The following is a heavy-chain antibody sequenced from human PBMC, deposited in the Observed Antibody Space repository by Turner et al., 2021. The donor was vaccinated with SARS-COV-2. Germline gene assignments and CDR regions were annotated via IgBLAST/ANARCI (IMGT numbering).Heavy chain of an antibody. CDR2: MDPNSGNT. V-gene: IGHV1-8*01. Sequence: HVQLVQSGAEVKKPGASVQVSCRASGYTFRNYDINWVRQATGQGLEWVGWMDPNSGNTGYAKKFQGSVTMTRNTSISTAYMELSSLRSEETAVYYCARGMFRFGGVIVRPFDYWGQGTLVTVSS. D-gene: IGHD3-16*02. J-gene: IGHJ4*02. CDR1: GYTFRNYD. CDR3: ARGMFRFGGVIVRPFDY.